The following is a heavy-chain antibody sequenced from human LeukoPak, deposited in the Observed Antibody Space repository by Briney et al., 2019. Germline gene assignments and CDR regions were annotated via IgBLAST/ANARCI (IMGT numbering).Heavy chain of an antibody. CDR3: ARTCSSTSCYPSPPFDY. Sequence: ASVKVSCKASGYTFTGYYMHWVRQAPGRGLEWMGWINPNSGGTNYAQKFQGRVTMTRDTSISTAYMELSRLRSDDTAVYYCARTCSSTSCYPSPPFDYWGQGTLVTVSS. CDR2: INPNSGGT. V-gene: IGHV1-2*02. D-gene: IGHD2-2*01. CDR1: GYTFTGYY. J-gene: IGHJ4*02.